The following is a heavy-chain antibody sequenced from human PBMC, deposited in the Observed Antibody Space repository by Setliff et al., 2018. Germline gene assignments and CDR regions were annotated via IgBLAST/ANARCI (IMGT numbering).Heavy chain of an antibody. CDR3: MRQVGGGLWYFDY. D-gene: IGHD2-15*01. V-gene: IGHV4-38-2*01. Sequence: PSETLSLTCAVSGLSISGEYYWGWIRQPPGGGPEWIGIIYHDGRAYYSTSLKSRVNLSLDMSKTQLSLHLNSVTAADTAVYYCMRQVGGGLWYFDYWGQGILVTVSS. CDR1: GLSISGEYY. CDR2: IYHDGRA. J-gene: IGHJ4*02.